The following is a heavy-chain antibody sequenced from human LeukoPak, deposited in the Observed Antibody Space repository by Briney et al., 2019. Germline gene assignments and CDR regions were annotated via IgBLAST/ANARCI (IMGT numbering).Heavy chain of an antibody. CDR3: AELGITMIGGV. V-gene: IGHV3-11*04. Sequence: GGSLRLSCAASEFSFSDYYMSWIRQAPGKVLEWISYISSSGSTIYYADSVKGRFTISRDNAKNSLYLQMNSLRAEDTAVYYCAELGITMIGGVWGKGTTVTISS. CDR1: EFSFSDYY. D-gene: IGHD3-10*02. J-gene: IGHJ6*04. CDR2: ISSSGSTI.